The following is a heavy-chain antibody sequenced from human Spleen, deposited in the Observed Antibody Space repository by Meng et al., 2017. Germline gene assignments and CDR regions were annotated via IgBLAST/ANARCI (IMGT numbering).Heavy chain of an antibody. CDR1: GYTFTNYY. D-gene: IGHD3-10*01. Sequence: ASVKVSCKASGYTFTNYYMHWVRQAPGQGLEWMGRINPNSGGTNYAQKFQGRVTMTRDTSISTAYMELSRLRSDDTAVYYCARDPNYYGSGSYPKRDQYYFDCWGQGTLVTVSS. J-gene: IGHJ4*02. CDR2: INPNSGGT. V-gene: IGHV1-2*06. CDR3: ARDPNYYGSGSYPKRDQYYFDC.